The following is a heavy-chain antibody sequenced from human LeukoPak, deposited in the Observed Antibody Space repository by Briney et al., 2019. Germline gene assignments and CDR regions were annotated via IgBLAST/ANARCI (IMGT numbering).Heavy chain of an antibody. J-gene: IGHJ3*02. D-gene: IGHD3-22*01. CDR2: INYSGST. Sequence: SETLSLTCTVSGGSVSSTTYYWSWIRQPPGKGLEWIASINYSGSTYYNPSLKSRVTISVDTSENQFSLTLSSVTAADTAVYYCARSTGDYYDSMENAFDIWGQGTKVTPSA. V-gene: IGHV4-39*07. CDR3: ARSTGDYYDSMENAFDI. CDR1: GGSVSSTTYY.